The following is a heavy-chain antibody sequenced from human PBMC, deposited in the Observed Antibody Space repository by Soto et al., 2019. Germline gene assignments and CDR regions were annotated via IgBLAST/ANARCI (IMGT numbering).Heavy chain of an antibody. Sequence: PSETLSLTCAVYGGSFSGYYWSWIRQPPGKGLEWIGEINHSGSTNYNPSLKSRVTISVDTSKNQFSLKLSSVTAADTAVYYCAREGSYSSRFDPWGQGTLVTVSS. D-gene: IGHD2-15*01. J-gene: IGHJ5*02. V-gene: IGHV4-34*01. CDR3: AREGSYSSRFDP. CDR1: GGSFSGYY. CDR2: INHSGST.